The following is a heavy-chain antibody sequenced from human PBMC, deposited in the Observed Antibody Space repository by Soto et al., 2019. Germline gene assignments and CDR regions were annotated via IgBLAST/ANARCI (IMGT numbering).Heavy chain of an antibody. CDR3: ARRGVRYLPPTMVTDDAFDI. Sequence: GESLKISCKASGYIIKNYWIGWVRQMPGQGLEWMGIIFPDDSDTRYSPSFQGHVTISVDKSISTAYVQWSSLKASDTAMYYCARRGVRYLPPTMVTDDAFDIWGQGTMVTVSS. V-gene: IGHV5-51*01. D-gene: IGHD5-18*01. J-gene: IGHJ3*02. CDR2: IFPDDSDT. CDR1: GYIIKNYW.